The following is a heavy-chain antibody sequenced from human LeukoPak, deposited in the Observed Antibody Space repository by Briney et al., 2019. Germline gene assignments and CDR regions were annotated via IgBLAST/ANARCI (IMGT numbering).Heavy chain of an antibody. J-gene: IGHJ4*02. Sequence: GGSLRLSCAASGFTFSRYSMNWVRQAPGKGLEWVSFISSSSSYIYYADSVKGRFTISRDNAKNSLYLKMNSLRAEDTAVYYCARGTMFPYYFDYWGQGTLVTVSS. CDR2: ISSSSSYI. CDR1: GFTFSRYS. D-gene: IGHD3-10*02. V-gene: IGHV3-21*01. CDR3: ARGTMFPYYFDY.